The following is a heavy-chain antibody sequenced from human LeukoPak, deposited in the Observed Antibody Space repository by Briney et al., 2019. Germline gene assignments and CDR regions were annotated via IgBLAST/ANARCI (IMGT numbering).Heavy chain of an antibody. D-gene: IGHD6-19*01. J-gene: IGHJ4*02. Sequence: SVKVSCKASGGTFSSYAISWVRQAPEQGLEWMGGIIPTFGTTNYAQKFQGRVTITADDSTSTAYMELSSLRSEDTAVYYCARVAAVSGNTGYFDYWGQGTLVTVSS. CDR3: ARVAAVSGNTGYFDY. CDR1: GGTFSSYA. V-gene: IGHV1-69*13. CDR2: IIPTFGTT.